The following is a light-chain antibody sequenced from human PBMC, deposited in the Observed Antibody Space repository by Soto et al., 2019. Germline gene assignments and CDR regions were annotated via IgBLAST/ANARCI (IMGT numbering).Light chain of an antibody. J-gene: IGLJ1*01. CDR2: EVS. CDR3: SSYTSSITLV. V-gene: IGLV2-14*01. Sequence: QSALTQPASVSGSPGQSITISCTGTSRDVGGYNYVSWYQQHPGKAPKLMIYEVSNRPSGVSNRFSGSKSGNTASLTISGLQAEDEADYYCSSYTSSITLVFGTGTKVTVL. CDR1: SRDVGGYNY.